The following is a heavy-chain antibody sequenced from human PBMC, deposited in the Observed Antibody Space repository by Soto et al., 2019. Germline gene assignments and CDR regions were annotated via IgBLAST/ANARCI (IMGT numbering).Heavy chain of an antibody. CDR3: ARESGHYGSGSYYKTATPFKAKNYYYYYMDV. Sequence: GGSLRLSCAASGFTVSSNYMSWVHQAPGKGLEWVSVIYSGGSTYYADSVKGRFTISRDNSKNTLYLQMNSLRAEDTAVYYCARESGHYGSGSYYKTATPFKAKNYYYYYMDVWGKGTTVTVSS. CDR1: GFTVSSNY. CDR2: IYSGGST. D-gene: IGHD3-10*01. J-gene: IGHJ6*03. V-gene: IGHV3-66*01.